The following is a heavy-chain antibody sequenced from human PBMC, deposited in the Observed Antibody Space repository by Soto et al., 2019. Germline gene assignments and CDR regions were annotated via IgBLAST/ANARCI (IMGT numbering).Heavy chain of an antibody. V-gene: IGHV3-7*05. CDR3: ARDVSPGSSSLYLDAFDI. D-gene: IGHD3-10*01. J-gene: IGHJ3*02. Sequence: EVQLEESGGGLVQPGGSLRLSCAAPGFTLGTYWMTWVRQAPGKGLEWVANIKQDESKKSYLDSVRGRFTISRDNARNSLYLQMNSLRVEDTGLYYCARDVSPGSSSLYLDAFDIWGQGTMVIVSS. CDR1: GFTLGTYW. CDR2: IKQDESKK.